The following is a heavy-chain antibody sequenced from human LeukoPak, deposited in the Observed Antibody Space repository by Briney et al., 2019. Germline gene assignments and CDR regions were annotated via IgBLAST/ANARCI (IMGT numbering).Heavy chain of an antibody. J-gene: IGHJ3*02. D-gene: IGHD3-22*01. Sequence: GGSLRLSCTASGFTFSSYSLNWVRQAPGKGLEWVSSVSTGSNYIYYADSVKGRFTISRDNDKNSLYLQMNSLRVEDTAVYYCARLVVSDAFDIWGQGTMVTVSS. CDR1: GFTFSSYS. V-gene: IGHV3-21*01. CDR3: ARLVVSDAFDI. CDR2: VSTGSNYI.